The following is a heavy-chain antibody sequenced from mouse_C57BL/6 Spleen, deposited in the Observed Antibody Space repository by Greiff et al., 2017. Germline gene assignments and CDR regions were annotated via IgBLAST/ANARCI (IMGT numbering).Heavy chain of an antibody. J-gene: IGHJ4*01. CDR3: ARGGYYDYDEDAMDY. CDR1: GYTFTSYW. CDR2: INPSNGGT. D-gene: IGHD2-4*01. Sequence: VQLQQPGTELVKPGASVKLSCKASGYTFTSYWMHWVKQRPGPGLEWIGNINPSNGGTNYNEKFKSKATLTVDNSSSTAYMQLSSLTSEDSAVYYCARGGYYDYDEDAMDYWGQGTSVTVSS. V-gene: IGHV1-53*01.